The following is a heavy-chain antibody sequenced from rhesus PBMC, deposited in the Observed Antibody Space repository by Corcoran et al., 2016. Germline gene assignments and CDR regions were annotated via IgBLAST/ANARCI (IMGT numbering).Heavy chain of an antibody. CDR3: ARQGGVTTFDY. D-gene: IGHD4-17*01. CDR2: ISGSSGRT. J-gene: IGHJ4*01. V-gene: IGHV4-99*01. CDR1: GYSISSGYY. Sequence: QVQLQESGPGLVKPSETLSLTCAVSGYSISSGYYWGWIRQPLGKGLEYIGYISGSSGRTYYNPSLKSRVTISKDTSKNQFSLKLSSVTAADTAVYYCARQGGVTTFDYWGQGVLVTVSS.